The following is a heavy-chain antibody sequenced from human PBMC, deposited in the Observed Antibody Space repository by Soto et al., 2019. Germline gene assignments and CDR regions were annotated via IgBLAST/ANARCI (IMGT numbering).Heavy chain of an antibody. J-gene: IGHJ5*02. CDR1: GGSISGYY. D-gene: IGHD5-18*01. CDR3: ASPGGYRYDYAPGT. V-gene: IGHV4-59*01. CDR2: MYNTGST. Sequence: SETLSLTCTVSGGSISGYYWSWIRQPPGKGLEWIGYMYNTGSTVYNPSFKSRVTISVDTSKNQFSLKLNSVTAADTAVYYCASPGGYRYDYAPGTWGEGPLVTVS.